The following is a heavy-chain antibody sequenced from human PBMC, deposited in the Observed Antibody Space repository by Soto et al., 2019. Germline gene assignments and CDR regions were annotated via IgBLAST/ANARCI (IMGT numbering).Heavy chain of an antibody. V-gene: IGHV2-5*02. J-gene: IGHJ5*02. CDR3: AHYVSSRTAGWFAP. CDR1: GLSLSTSGEA. Sequence: QITLKEYGPTLVKPTQTLTLTCTFSGLSLSTSGEAVGWIRQPPGQSLDWLALIYWDDDKRYNPTLKTMLTITKNASKNHVVLTLTSMDPLESATYFFAHYVSSRTAGWFAPRGESILVSVPS. D-gene: IGHD3-10*02. CDR2: IYWDDDK.